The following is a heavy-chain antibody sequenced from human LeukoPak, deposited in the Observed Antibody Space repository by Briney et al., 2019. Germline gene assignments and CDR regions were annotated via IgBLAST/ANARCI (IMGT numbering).Heavy chain of an antibody. Sequence: PSETLSLTCTVSGGSISSYYWSWIRQPPGKGLEWIGYIYYSGSTNYNPSLKSRVTISVDTPKNQFSLKLSSVTAADTAVYYCAREGEQLDYWGQGTLVTVSS. V-gene: IGHV4-59*01. J-gene: IGHJ4*02. CDR2: IYYSGST. D-gene: IGHD6-6*01. CDR3: AREGEQLDY. CDR1: GGSISSYY.